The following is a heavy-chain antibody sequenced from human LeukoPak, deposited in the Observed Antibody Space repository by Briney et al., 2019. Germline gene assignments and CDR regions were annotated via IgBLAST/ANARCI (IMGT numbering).Heavy chain of an antibody. CDR2: IDDSGNN. D-gene: IGHD6-6*01. V-gene: IGHV4-59*01. Sequence: SXTLSLTCLVSGGSMKRSYWTWIRQAPGKGMEWIGNIDDSGNNNYSPSLKSRVTISLDTSKNQFSLRVTSVTAADRGLYFCARDSSPDALPYMDAWGKGTTVTVSS. J-gene: IGHJ6*03. CDR3: ARDSSPDALPYMDA. CDR1: GGSMKRSY.